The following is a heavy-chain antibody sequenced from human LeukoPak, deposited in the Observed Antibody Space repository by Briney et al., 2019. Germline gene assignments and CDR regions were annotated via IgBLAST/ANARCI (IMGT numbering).Heavy chain of an antibody. CDR3: ARGNAPWFDP. V-gene: IGHV3-53*01. CDR1: GFTFDDYG. Sequence: GGSLRLSCAASGFTFDDYGMSWVRQAPGKGLEWVSVIYSGGSTYYADSVKGRFTISRDNSKNTLYLQMNSLRAEDTAVYYCARGNAPWFDPWGQGTLVTVSS. J-gene: IGHJ5*02. CDR2: IYSGGST.